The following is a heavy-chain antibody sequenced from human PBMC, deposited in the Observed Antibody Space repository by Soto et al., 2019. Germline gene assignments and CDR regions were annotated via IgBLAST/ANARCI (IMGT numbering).Heavy chain of an antibody. D-gene: IGHD2-2*01. J-gene: IGHJ6*02. CDR2: IHHSGST. CDR3: AREDRDRETGLVPAAIDGMDV. V-gene: IGHV4-59*01. Sequence: SETLSLTCTVSGGSISSYYWSWIRQHPGKGLEWIGNIHHSGSTFYNPSLKSRVSISVDTSKNQFSLKLSSVTAADTAVYYCAREDRDRETGLVPAAIDGMDVWGQGTTVTVSS. CDR1: GGSISSYY.